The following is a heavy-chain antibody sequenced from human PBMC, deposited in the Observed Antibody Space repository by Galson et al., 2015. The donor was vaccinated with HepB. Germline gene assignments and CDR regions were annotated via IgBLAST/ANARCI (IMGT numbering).Heavy chain of an antibody. V-gene: IGHV1-3*01. D-gene: IGHD3-10*01. Sequence: SVKVSCKASGYTFTSYAMHWVRQAPGQRLEWMGWINAGNGNTKYSQKFQGRVTITRGTSASTAYMELSSLRSEDTAVYYCARDLRHGSLWFGEFSGMDVWGQGTTVTVSS. J-gene: IGHJ6*02. CDR2: INAGNGNT. CDR3: ARDLRHGSLWFGEFSGMDV. CDR1: GYTFTSYA.